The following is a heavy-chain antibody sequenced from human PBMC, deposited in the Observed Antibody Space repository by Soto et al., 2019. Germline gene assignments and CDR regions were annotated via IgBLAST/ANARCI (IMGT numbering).Heavy chain of an antibody. D-gene: IGHD3-22*01. CDR1: GVTFSSCA. CDR3: AKVEGYSSGYYFYFQH. Sequence: PGGSLRLSCAASGVTFSSCAMNWVRQAPGKGLEWVSTISGSGDSTYYADSVKGRFTISRDNSKNTLYLQMNSLRAEDTAVYYCAKVEGYSSGYYFYFQHWGQGTLVTLSS. CDR2: ISGSGDST. V-gene: IGHV3-23*01. J-gene: IGHJ1*01.